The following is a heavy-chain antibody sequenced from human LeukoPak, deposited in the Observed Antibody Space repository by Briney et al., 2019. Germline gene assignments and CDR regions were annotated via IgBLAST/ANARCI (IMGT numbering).Heavy chain of an antibody. CDR3: ARLCCSSCYGDLRY. Sequence: GASVKVSYKASGGTFSIYDISWVRQAPGQGEEWMGRIIPILGIANYAQKFHLRVTITADKSTSTAYMELSSLRSEDTAVYYCARLCCSSCYGDLRYCGQGTLLTVSS. CDR1: GGTFSIYD. V-gene: IGHV1-69*10. CDR2: IIPILGIA. D-gene: IGHD2-15*01. J-gene: IGHJ4*02.